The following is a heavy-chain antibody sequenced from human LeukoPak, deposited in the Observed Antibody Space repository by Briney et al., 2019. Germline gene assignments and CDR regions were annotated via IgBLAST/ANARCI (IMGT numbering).Heavy chain of an antibody. V-gene: IGHV4-59*01. Sequence: SETLSLTCTVSGGSISSYYWSWIRQPPGKGLEWIGYIYYSGSTNYNPSLKSQVTISVDTSKNQFSLKLSSVTAADTAVYYCASGYGDFDYWGQGTLVTVSS. CDR2: IYYSGST. CDR3: ASGYGDFDY. CDR1: GGSISSYY. D-gene: IGHD4-17*01. J-gene: IGHJ4*02.